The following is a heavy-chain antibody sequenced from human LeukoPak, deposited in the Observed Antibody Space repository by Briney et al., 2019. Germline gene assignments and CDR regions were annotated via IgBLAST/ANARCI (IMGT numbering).Heavy chain of an antibody. CDR3: ARETERLLGY. D-gene: IGHD3-3*01. CDR1: GFTFSSYA. Sequence: GGSLRLSCAASGFTFSSYAMHWVREAPGKGLEWVAVIAYDGRNKYYADSVKGRFTISRDNSKNTLYLQMNSLRAEDTAVYYCARETERLLGYWGQGTLVTVSS. V-gene: IGHV3-30*04. CDR2: IAYDGRNK. J-gene: IGHJ4*02.